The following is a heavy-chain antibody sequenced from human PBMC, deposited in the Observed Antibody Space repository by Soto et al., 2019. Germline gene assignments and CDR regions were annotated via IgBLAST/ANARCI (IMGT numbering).Heavy chain of an antibody. Sequence: SETLSLTCTVSGDSVTSDDKYWSWIRQPPGKALEWIAYIRSSGSINYNPSLKSRVTISRDTSKNQFSLKMTSVTAEDTAVYYCARSGGGSGWLGGQGTLVTVSS. CDR1: GDSVTSDDKY. CDR3: ARSGGGSGWL. CDR2: IRSSGSI. J-gene: IGHJ4*02. V-gene: IGHV4-61*08. D-gene: IGHD6-19*01.